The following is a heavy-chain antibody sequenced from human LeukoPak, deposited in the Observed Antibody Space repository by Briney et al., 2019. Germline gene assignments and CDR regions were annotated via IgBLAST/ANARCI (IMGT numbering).Heavy chain of an antibody. V-gene: IGHV3-64*01. CDR3: ARGGLLPFDY. CDR1: GFTFSSYA. J-gene: IGHJ4*02. Sequence: GGSLRLSCADSGFTFSSYAMHWVRQAPGKGLEYVSAISSNGGSTYYANSVKGRFTISRDNSKNTLYLQMGSLRAEDMAVYYCARGGLLPFDYWGQGTLVTVSS. CDR2: ISSNGGST. D-gene: IGHD2-15*01.